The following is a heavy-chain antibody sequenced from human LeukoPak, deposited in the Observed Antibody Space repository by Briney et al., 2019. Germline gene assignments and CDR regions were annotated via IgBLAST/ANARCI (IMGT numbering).Heavy chain of an antibody. CDR1: GGSISSYH. CDR3: ARSGSYANDAFHI. J-gene: IGHJ3*02. D-gene: IGHD1-26*01. V-gene: IGHV4-4*07. Sequence: SETLSLTCTVSGGSISSYHWSWIRQPAGKGLEWIGRLYTSGGTNYNPSLKSRVSMSVDTSKSQFSLELNSVTAADTAVYYCARSGSYANDAFHIWGQGTMVAVSS. CDR2: LYTSGGT.